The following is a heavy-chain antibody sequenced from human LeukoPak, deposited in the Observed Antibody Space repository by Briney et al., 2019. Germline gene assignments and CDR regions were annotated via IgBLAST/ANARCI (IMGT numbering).Heavy chain of an antibody. CDR2: IYQSGDA. CDR3: ARRRTYDRFDY. Sequence: SETLSLTCAVSGGSISSSESSWTWVRQPPGKGLECIGYIYQSGDAYYSPSLQSRVTISLDRSKSQFSLSLNSVTAADTAVYFCARRRTYDRFDYWGQGILVTVSS. J-gene: IGHJ4*02. V-gene: IGHV4-30-2*01. CDR1: GGSISSSESS. D-gene: IGHD5-12*01.